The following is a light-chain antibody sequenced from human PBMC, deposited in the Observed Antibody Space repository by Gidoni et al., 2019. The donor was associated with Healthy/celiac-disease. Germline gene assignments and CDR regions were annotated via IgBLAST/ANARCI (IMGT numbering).Light chain of an antibody. Sequence: SYELTQPLSVSVALGQTARITCGGNNIGSKKVHWYQQKPGQAPVLVIYRDSNRPSGIPERFSGSNSGNTATLTISSAQAGDEAVYYCQVWDSSTVVFGGWPKLTVL. J-gene: IGLJ2*01. CDR2: RDS. CDR3: QVWDSSTVV. V-gene: IGLV3-9*01. CDR1: NIGSKK.